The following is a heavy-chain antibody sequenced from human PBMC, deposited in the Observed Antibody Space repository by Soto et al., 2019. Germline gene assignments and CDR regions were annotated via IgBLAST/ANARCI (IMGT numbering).Heavy chain of an antibody. Sequence: QVHLVQSGAEVKKPGASVKVSCKASGYSFSTYAMNWVRQAPGQGLEWMGWIHGDNGNTKYSQKFQGRVTITRDTSASTFTSYMELSSLRSADTGVYCAREPVRHQLPPEWYMDVWGEGTTVTVSS. CDR2: IHGDNGNT. CDR3: AREPVRHQLPPEWYMDV. D-gene: IGHD2-2*01. V-gene: IGHV1-3*01. CDR1: GYSFSTYA. J-gene: IGHJ6*03.